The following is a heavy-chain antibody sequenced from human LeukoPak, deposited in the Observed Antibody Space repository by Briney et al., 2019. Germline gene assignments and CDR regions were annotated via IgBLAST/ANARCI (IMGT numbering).Heavy chain of an antibody. J-gene: IGHJ4*02. CDR2: ISDDGRNK. Sequence: PGGSLRLSCAASGFTFNNFGMHYVRQAPGQGLEWVAVISDDGRNKNYADSVKGRFTISRDNSNNTLYLQMNSLRAEDTGVYYCAKDRETTASGTFDYWGQGTLVTVSS. V-gene: IGHV3-30*18. CDR1: GFTFNNFG. CDR3: AKDRETTASGTFDY. D-gene: IGHD6-13*01.